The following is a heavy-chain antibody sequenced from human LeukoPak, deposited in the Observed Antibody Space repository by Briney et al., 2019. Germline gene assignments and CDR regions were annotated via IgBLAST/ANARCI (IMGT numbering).Heavy chain of an antibody. V-gene: IGHV3-20*04. CDR2: ISWNGDRK. D-gene: IGHD3-3*01. J-gene: IGHJ4*02. CDR1: GFTFDDYG. Sequence: GGSLRLSCAASGFTFDDYGMSWVRQAPGKGLEWVSGISWNGDRKGYADSVKGRLTISRDNAKKSLYLQMNSLRAEDTALYYCARSGVIIPTYFDYWGQGTLVTVSS. CDR3: ARSGVIIPTYFDY.